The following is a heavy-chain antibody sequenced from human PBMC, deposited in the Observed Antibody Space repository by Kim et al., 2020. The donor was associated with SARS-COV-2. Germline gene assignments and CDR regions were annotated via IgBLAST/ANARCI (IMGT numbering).Heavy chain of an antibody. D-gene: IGHD3-22*01. CDR1: GFTFSSYG. V-gene: IGHV3-33*01. CDR2: IWYDGSNK. CDR3: ARVLDDSSGYYRGAFDI. Sequence: GGSLRLSCAASGFTFSSYGMHWVRQAPGKGLEWVAVIWYDGSNKYYADSVKGRFTISRDNSKNTLYLQMNSLRAEDTAVYYCARVLDDSSGYYRGAFDIWGQGTMVTVSS. J-gene: IGHJ3*02.